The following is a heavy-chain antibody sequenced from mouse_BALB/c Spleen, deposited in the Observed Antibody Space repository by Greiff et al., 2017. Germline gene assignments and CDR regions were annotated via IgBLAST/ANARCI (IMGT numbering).Heavy chain of an antibody. CDR2: IWAGGST. D-gene: IGHD3-2*01. CDR1: GFSLTSYG. Sequence: VQLVESGPGLVAPSQSLSITCTVSGFSLTSYGVHWVRQPPGKGLEWLGVIWAGGSTNYNSALMSRLSISKDNSKSQVFLKMNSLQTDDTAMYYCARDETARAYYFDYWGQGTTLTVSS. CDR3: ARDETARAYYFDY. V-gene: IGHV2-9*02. J-gene: IGHJ2*01.